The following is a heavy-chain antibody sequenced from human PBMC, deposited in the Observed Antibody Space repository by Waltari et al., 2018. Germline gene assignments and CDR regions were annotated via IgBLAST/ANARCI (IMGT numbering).Heavy chain of an antibody. V-gene: IGHV1-24*01. J-gene: IGHJ4*02. D-gene: IGHD3-10*01. Sequence: QVQLVQSGAEVKKPGASVKVSCKVSGYTLTELSMHWVRKAPGKGLEWMGGFAPEDGETIYAQKVQGRVTTPEDTSTDTAYVELSRLRSDATAVYYCATPSKTGGSGRFDYWGQGTLVTVSS. CDR2: FAPEDGET. CDR1: GYTLTELS. CDR3: ATPSKTGGSGRFDY.